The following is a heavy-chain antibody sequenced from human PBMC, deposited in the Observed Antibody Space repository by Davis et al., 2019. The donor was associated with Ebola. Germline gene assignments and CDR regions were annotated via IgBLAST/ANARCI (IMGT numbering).Heavy chain of an antibody. CDR1: GFTFSSYA. D-gene: IGHD2-2*01. V-gene: IGHV3-30-3*01. J-gene: IGHJ5*02. CDR3: ARNPIVPAATVGWFDP. CDR2: ISYDGSNK. Sequence: GESLKISCAASGFTFSSYAMHWVRQAPGKGLEWVAVISYDGSNKYYADSVKGRFTISRDNSKNALYLQMNSLRAEDTAVYYCARNPIVPAATVGWFDPWGQGTLVTVSS.